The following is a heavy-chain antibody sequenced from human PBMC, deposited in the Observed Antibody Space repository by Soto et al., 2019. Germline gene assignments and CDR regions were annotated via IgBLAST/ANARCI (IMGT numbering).Heavy chain of an antibody. Sequence: SETLSLTCTVSGGSINSHYWSWIRQPAEKGLEWIGRIYSSGATKYNPSLRNRVTMSVDTSTDQYSLNLASMTAADTAVYFCARGPFCGNDCYFDVWGQGTQVTVSS. CDR2: IYSSGAT. CDR1: GGSINSHY. J-gene: IGHJ4*02. V-gene: IGHV4-4*07. D-gene: IGHD2-21*02. CDR3: ARGPFCGNDCYFDV.